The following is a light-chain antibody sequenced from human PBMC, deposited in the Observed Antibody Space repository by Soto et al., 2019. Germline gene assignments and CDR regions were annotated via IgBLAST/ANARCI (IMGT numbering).Light chain of an antibody. Sequence: EIVLTQSQGALSLSLGERATLSCRASQSVKSSYLAWYRQKPGQTPRLLIYDASTRATGIPERFSGSVSWTDFTLTISGLVPEDFAVYSCQQYASSPHTFCQGSKV. V-gene: IGKV3-20*01. CDR1: QSVKSSY. CDR2: DAS. CDR3: QQYASSPHT. J-gene: IGKJ1*01.